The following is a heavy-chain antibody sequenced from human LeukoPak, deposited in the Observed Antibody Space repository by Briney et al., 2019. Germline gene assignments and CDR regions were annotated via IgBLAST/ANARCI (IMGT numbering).Heavy chain of an antibody. Sequence: SGTLSLTCAVSGGSISSSNWWSWVRQPPGKGLEWIGEIFHSGSTNYNPSLKSRVTISVDKSKNQFSLKLTSVTAADTAVYYCARDYYGSGKRFDPWGQGTLVTVSS. CDR3: ARDYYGSGKRFDP. CDR2: IFHSGST. V-gene: IGHV4-4*02. D-gene: IGHD3-10*01. J-gene: IGHJ5*02. CDR1: GGSISSSNW.